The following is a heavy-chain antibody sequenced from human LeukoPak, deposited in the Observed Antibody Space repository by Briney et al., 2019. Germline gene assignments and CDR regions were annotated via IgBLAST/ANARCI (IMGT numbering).Heavy chain of an antibody. J-gene: IGHJ4*02. CDR1: GFTFSSYA. D-gene: IGHD3-10*01. Sequence: PGGSLRLSCAASGFTFSSYAMSWVRQAPGKGLEWVSAISGSGGSTYYADSVKGRFTISRDNSKNTLYLQMNSLRAEDTAVYYCAKDQRVLLWFGESLILKGIDYWGQGTLVTVSS. CDR2: ISGSGGST. CDR3: AKDQRVLLWFGESLILKGIDY. V-gene: IGHV3-23*01.